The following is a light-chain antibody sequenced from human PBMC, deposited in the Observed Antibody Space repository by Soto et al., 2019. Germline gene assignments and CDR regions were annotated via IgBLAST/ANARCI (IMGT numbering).Light chain of an antibody. CDR3: QQYHTDPLT. CDR1: QSIRSY. CDR2: SAS. Sequence: DIQMTQSPSSLSASVGDRVTITCRASQSIRSYVNWYQQKPGKAPKLLSDSASRLQRGGPSMFSGRGSGTDFTLTSSSLQPSDFATYSCQQYHTDPLTFGGGTKVDIK. V-gene: IGKV1-39*01. J-gene: IGKJ4*01.